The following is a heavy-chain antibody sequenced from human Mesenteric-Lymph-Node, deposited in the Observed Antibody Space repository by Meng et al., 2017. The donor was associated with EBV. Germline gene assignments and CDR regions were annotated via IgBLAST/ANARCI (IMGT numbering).Heavy chain of an antibody. V-gene: IGHV3-74*02. CDR1: EFTFSSYW. D-gene: IGHD1-26*01. CDR3: TSDLGGATDF. J-gene: IGHJ4*02. Sequence: VALVESGGGVVQPGRSLRLSCAASEFTFSSYWMHWVRQAPGKGLVWVSHINTYGSRTDYADSVKGRFTISRDNAKNTLSLQMNSLRAEDTAVYYCTSDLGGATDFWGQGTLVTVSS. CDR2: INTYGSRT.